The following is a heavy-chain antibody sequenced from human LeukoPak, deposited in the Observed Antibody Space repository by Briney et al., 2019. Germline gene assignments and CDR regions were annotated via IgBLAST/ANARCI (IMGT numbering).Heavy chain of an antibody. V-gene: IGHV1-2*02. CDR3: ATGDFGNDALDI. D-gene: IGHD7-27*01. Sequence: MGCINPISGCTNYAQKFHGRVTMTRHMSITTAYMDLSRLSSDDTALYYCATGDFGNDALDIWGQGTMVTVSS. CDR2: INPISGCT. J-gene: IGHJ3*02.